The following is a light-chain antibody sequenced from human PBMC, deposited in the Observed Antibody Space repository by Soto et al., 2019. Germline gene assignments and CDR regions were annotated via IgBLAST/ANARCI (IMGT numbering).Light chain of an antibody. J-gene: IGLJ3*02. CDR3: SSYAGSNTWV. CDR2: SND. Sequence: QSVLTQSPSASGTPGQRVSISCSGSTSNIGTNTVSWYQHVPGTAPKLLIYSNDQRPSAVPGRFSGSKSGTSASLAISGLLSEDEAHYYCSSYAGSNTWVFGGGTKLTVL. CDR1: TSNIGTNT. V-gene: IGLV1-44*01.